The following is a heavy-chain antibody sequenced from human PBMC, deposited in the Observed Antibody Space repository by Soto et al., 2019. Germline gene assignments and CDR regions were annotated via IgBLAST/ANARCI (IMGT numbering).Heavy chain of an antibody. V-gene: IGHV3-9*01. CDR1: GFTFDYDG. D-gene: IGHD6-19*01. J-gene: IGHJ3*02. CDR3: AAWMGYSSGSVGDVAFDM. Sequence: SLRLSCAASGFTFDYDGMHWVRQAPWKGLEWVSGISWNSGSIGYADSVKGRFTISRDNAKNSLYLQMNSLRAEDTALYYCAAWMGYSSGSVGDVAFDMWGKGTMVTVSS. CDR2: ISWNSGSI.